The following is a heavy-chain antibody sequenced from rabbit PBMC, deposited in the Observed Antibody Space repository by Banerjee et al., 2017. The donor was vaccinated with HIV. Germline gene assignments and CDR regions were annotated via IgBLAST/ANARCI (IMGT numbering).Heavy chain of an antibody. D-gene: IGHD6-1*01. CDR1: GFSFSSSYY. J-gene: IGHJ4*01. CDR2: IYAGSSGST. V-gene: IGHV1S40*01. CDR3: ARKAAYSNYDYAL. Sequence: QSLEESGGDLVKPGASLTLTCTASGFSFSSSYYMCWVRQAPGKGLEWIACIYAGSSGSTYYASWAKGRFTISKTSSTTVTLQMTSLTAADTATYFCARKAAYSNYDYALWGPGTLVTVS.